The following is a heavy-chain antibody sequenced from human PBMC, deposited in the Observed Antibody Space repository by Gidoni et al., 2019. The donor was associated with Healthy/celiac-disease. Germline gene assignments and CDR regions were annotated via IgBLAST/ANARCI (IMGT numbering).Heavy chain of an antibody. J-gene: IGHJ4*02. CDR3: ARGRGGMITFGGVIDPPHYFDY. V-gene: IGHV4-34*01. D-gene: IGHD3-16*02. CDR2: INHSGST. Sequence: QVQLQQWGAGLLKPSETLSLTCAVYGGSFSGYYWSWIRQPPGKGLEWIGEINHSGSTNYNPSLKSRVTISVDTSKNQFSLKLSSVTAADTAVYYCARGRGGMITFGGVIDPPHYFDYWGQGTLVTVSS. CDR1: GGSFSGYY.